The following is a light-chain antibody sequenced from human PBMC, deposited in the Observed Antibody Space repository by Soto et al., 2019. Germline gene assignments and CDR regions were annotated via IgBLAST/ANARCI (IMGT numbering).Light chain of an antibody. CDR3: QQFNNRPRT. Sequence: EIVMTQSPATLSVSPGERATLSCRASQSISNDLAWYQQRPGQAPRLLIYDASTRDTGIPARFSGSGSGTEFTLTINSLQSEDFAIYYCQQFNNRPRTFGQGTKVEVK. V-gene: IGKV3-15*01. CDR1: QSISND. CDR2: DAS. J-gene: IGKJ1*01.